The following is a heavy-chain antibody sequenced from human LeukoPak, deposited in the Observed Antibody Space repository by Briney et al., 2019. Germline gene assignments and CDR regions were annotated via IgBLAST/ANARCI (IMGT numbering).Heavy chain of an antibody. CDR1: GGTFSSYA. J-gene: IGHJ4*02. CDR3: ARDDLAAALFDY. V-gene: IGHV1-69*04. Sequence: SVKVPCEASGGTFSSYAISWVRQAPGQGLEWMGRIIPTLGIANYAQKFQGRVTITADKSTSTAYMELSSLRSEDTAVYYCARDDLAAALFDYWGQGTLVTVSS. D-gene: IGHD6-13*01. CDR2: IIPTLGIA.